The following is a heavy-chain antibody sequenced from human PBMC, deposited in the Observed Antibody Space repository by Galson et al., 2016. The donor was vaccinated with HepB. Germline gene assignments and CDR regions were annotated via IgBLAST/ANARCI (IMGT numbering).Heavy chain of an antibody. CDR3: ARDRWALHS. Sequence: SLRLSCATSGFSFSSYGMHWVRQAPGKGLEWVAVIWYDGSDKYYADSVKGRFTISRGNSKTTLYLQLNSLRAEDTAVYYCARDRWALHSWGQGTVVTVPS. CDR1: GFSFSSYG. V-gene: IGHV3-33*01. CDR2: IWYDGSDK. D-gene: IGHD6-13*01. J-gene: IGHJ4*02.